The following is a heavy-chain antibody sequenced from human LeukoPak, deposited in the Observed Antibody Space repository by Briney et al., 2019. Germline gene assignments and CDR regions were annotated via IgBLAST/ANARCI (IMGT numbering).Heavy chain of an antibody. Sequence: PGGSLRLSCVASGFXFSSFEINWVRQAPGKGLEWVSYISSSGSVIKYADSVKGRFTISRDNTKNSLYLQMDILRGEDTAVYYCARELELDYWGQGTLVTVSS. CDR2: ISSSGSVI. V-gene: IGHV3-48*03. CDR3: ARELELDY. J-gene: IGHJ4*02. CDR1: GFXFSSFE. D-gene: IGHD1-1*01.